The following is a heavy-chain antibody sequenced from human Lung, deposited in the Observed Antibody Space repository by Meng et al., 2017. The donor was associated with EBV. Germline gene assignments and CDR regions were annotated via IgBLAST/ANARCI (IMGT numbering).Heavy chain of an antibody. J-gene: IGHJ4*02. CDR2: MDYRGST. V-gene: IGHV4-30-4*08. CDR1: GGSIRFGDYY. CDR3: GRDQGRQLINH. D-gene: IGHD1-1*01. Sequence: VQLQWAGPGLLKPSQTLSLTCTVSGGSIRFGDYYWSWIRQPPGKGLEWIGYMDYRGSTFYNPSLKSRVTISVDRSKNQFSLNLSSVTAADTAVYYCGRDQGRQLINHWGQGTLVTVSS.